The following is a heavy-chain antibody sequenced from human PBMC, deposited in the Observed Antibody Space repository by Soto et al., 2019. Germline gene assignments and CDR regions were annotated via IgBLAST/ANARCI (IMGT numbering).Heavy chain of an antibody. V-gene: IGHV3-33*01. D-gene: IGHD2-15*01. Sequence: QVQLVESGGGVVQPGRSLRLSCAASGFSFSSYGMHWVRQAPGKGLEWVAVIWYDGSNKYYADSVKGRFTNSRDNSKNTLYLQMNSLGAEDTAVYYFARDSKGGYCSGGSCDSFDYWGQGTLVTGSS. CDR2: IWYDGSNK. CDR1: GFSFSSYG. J-gene: IGHJ4*02. CDR3: ARDSKGGYCSGGSCDSFDY.